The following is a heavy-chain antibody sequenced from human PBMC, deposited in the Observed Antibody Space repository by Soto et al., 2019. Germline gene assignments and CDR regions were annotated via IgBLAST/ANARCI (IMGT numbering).Heavy chain of an antibody. CDR2: IYYSGST. J-gene: IGHJ6*02. CDR1: GGSISSYY. Sequence: SDALSLTCTVSGGSISSYYWSWIRQPPGKGLEWIGYIYYSGSTNYNPSLKSRVTISVDTSKNQFSLKLSSVTAADTAVYYCARDVRLDVWGQGTTVTASS. CDR3: ARDVRLDV. V-gene: IGHV4-59*01.